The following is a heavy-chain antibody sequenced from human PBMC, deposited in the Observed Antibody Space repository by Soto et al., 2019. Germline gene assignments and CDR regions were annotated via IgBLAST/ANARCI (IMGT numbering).Heavy chain of an antibody. D-gene: IGHD3-16*01. J-gene: IGHJ6*03. V-gene: IGHV3-48*01. CDR1: GFTFSSYS. Sequence: EVQLVESGGGLVQPGGSLRLSCAASGFTFSSYSMNWVRQAPGKGLAWVSYISSSSSTIYYADSVKGRFTISRDNAKNSLYLQMNSLRAEDTAVYYCAGGRDSDYYYYYYMDVWGKGTTVTVSS. CDR3: AGGRDSDYYYYYYMDV. CDR2: ISSSSSTI.